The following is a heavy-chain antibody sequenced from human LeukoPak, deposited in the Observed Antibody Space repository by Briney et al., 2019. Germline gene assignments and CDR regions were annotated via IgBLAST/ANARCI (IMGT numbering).Heavy chain of an antibody. CDR3: ARICIAAAAPTDAY. Sequence: SGPALVKPTQTLTLTCTFSGFSLSTSGMCVSWIRQPPGKALEWLARIDWDDDKYYSTSLKTRLTISKDISKNQVVLTMTNMDPVDTPTYYCARICIAAAAPTDAYWGQGTLVTVSS. CDR2: IDWDDDK. CDR1: GFSLSTSGMC. V-gene: IGHV2-70*11. J-gene: IGHJ4*02. D-gene: IGHD6-13*01.